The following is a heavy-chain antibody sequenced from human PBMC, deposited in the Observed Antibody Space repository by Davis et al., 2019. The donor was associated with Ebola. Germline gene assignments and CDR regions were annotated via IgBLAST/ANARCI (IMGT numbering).Heavy chain of an antibody. CDR2: IDPSDSYT. CDR1: GYSFTSYW. V-gene: IGHV5-10-1*01. CDR3: ARPRYDFWTHGEFDP. J-gene: IGHJ5*02. D-gene: IGHD3-3*01. Sequence: GESLKISCKGSGYSFTSYWISWVRQMPGKGLEWMGRIDPSDSYTNYSPSFQGHVTISADKSISTAYLQWSSLKASDTAMYYCARPRYDFWTHGEFDPWGQGTLVTVSS.